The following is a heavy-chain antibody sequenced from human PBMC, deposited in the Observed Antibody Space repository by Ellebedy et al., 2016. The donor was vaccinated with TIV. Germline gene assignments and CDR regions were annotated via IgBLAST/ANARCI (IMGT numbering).Heavy chain of an antibody. J-gene: IGHJ4*02. Sequence: GESLKISCAASGFTFSSYAMHWVRQAPGKGLEWVAVISYDGGNKYYADSVKGRFTISRDNSKNTLYLQMNSLRAEDTAVYYCARGSGWNYDLDYWGQGTLVTVSS. CDR1: GFTFSSYA. V-gene: IGHV3-30*03. CDR2: ISYDGGNK. CDR3: ARGSGWNYDLDY. D-gene: IGHD1-7*01.